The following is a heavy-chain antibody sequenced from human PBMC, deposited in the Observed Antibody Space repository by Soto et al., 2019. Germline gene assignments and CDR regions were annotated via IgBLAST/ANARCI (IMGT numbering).Heavy chain of an antibody. V-gene: IGHV3-23*01. Sequence: LSLTCAASGFTFSNSAMSWVRQAPGKGLGWVSAISGSVSSTYFADSVKGRFTISRDKSKKRLYLQVDSQMAEDTGVYYCAKGLIYGYFDYWGQGTLVTVSS. J-gene: IGHJ4*02. D-gene: IGHD4-17*01. CDR3: AKGLIYGYFDY. CDR2: ISGSVSST. CDR1: GFTFSNSA.